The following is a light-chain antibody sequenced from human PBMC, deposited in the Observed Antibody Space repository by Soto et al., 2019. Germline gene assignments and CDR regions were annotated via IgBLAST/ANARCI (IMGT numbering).Light chain of an antibody. CDR1: QGISNF. CDR3: QQYNSHLRT. Sequence: DIQLTQSPSSLSASVGDRVTITCRASQGISNFLAWYQQKPGKAPKLLIYDATSLEGGVPLRFSGGGSGTEFTLTINRLQPDDFATYYCQQYNSHLRTFGQGTKVDIK. V-gene: IGKV1-5*01. CDR2: DAT. J-gene: IGKJ1*01.